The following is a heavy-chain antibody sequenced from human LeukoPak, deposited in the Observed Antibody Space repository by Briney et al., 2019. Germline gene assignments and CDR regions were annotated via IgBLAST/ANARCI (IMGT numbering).Heavy chain of an antibody. Sequence: GGSLRLSCAASGSTFSSYAMSWVRQAPGKGLEWVSAISGSGGSTYYADSVKGRFTISRDNSKNTLYLQMNSLRAEDTAVYYCAKARSGGTIHYYLVDYWGQGTLVTVSS. V-gene: IGHV3-23*01. CDR2: ISGSGGST. J-gene: IGHJ4*02. CDR3: AKARSGGTIHYYLVDY. CDR1: GSTFSSYA. D-gene: IGHD3-22*01.